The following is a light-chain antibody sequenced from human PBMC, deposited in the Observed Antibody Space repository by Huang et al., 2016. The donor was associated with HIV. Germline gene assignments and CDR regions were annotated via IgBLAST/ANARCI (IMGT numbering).Light chain of an antibody. CDR3: QQYDSLPPWT. CDR1: QDIAKF. V-gene: IGKV1-33*01. CDR2: DAA. J-gene: IGKJ1*01. Sequence: DIQMTQSPSSLSASVGDRVTITCQASQDIAKFLNWYQQKPSQAPKLLIYDAATLQTGVPSRFSGSGTGTDFIFTISGLQPEDIATYYCQQYDSLPPWTFGQGTKVEI.